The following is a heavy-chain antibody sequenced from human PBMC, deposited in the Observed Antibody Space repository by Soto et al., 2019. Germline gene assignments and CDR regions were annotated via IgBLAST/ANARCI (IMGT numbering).Heavy chain of an antibody. V-gene: IGHV1-2*04. J-gene: IGHJ6*02. D-gene: IGHD2-15*01. CDR1: GYTFTGYY. CDR3: ARDNCSGGSCYRHYYGMDV. Sequence: ASVKVSCKASGYTFTGYYMHWVRQAPGQGLEWMGWINPNSGGTNYAQKFQGWVTVTRDTSISTAYMELSRLRSDDTAVYYCARDNCSGGSCYRHYYGMDVWGQGTTVTVSS. CDR2: INPNSGGT.